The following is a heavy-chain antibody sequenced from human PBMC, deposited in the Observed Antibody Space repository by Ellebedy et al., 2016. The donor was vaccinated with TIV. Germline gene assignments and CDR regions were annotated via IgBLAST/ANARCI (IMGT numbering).Heavy chain of an antibody. J-gene: IGHJ6*02. V-gene: IGHV3-21*01. CDR2: ISSSSSYI. CDR3: ARDQDYGDSILYYYGMDV. Sequence: GESLKISCAASGFTFSSYSMNWVRQAPGKGLEWVSSISSSSSYIYYADSVKGRFTISRDNAKNSLYLQMNSLRAEDTAVYYCARDQDYGDSILYYYGMDVWGQGTTVTVSS. CDR1: GFTFSSYS. D-gene: IGHD4-17*01.